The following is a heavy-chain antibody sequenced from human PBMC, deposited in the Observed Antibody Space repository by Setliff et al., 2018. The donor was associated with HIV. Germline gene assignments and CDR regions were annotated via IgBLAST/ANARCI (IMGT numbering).Heavy chain of an antibody. V-gene: IGHV4-59*11. CDR1: GGSISSQY. CDR2: VYNSGGT. D-gene: IGHD1-1*01. Sequence: SETLSLTCTVSGGSISSQYWSWIRQTPGKGLESIGYVYNSGGTNYNPSLKSRVTISVDTSKNQFSLRLSSVTAADTGVYYCARVDWRRVPPTFFYYALDVWGQGTTVTVSS. J-gene: IGHJ6*02. CDR3: ARVDWRRVPPTFFYYALDV.